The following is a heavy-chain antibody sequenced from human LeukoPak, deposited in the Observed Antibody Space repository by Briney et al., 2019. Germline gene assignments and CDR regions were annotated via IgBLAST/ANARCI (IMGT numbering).Heavy chain of an antibody. CDR2: ISGSGGST. CDR3: ANGYCSGGSCYNDAFDI. V-gene: IGHV3-23*01. J-gene: IGHJ3*02. Sequence: GGSLRLSCAASGFTFSSYAMSWVRQAPGKGLEWVSAISGSGGSTYYADSVKGRFTISRDNSKNTLYLQMNSLRAEDTAVYYCANGYCSGGSCYNDAFDIWGQGTMVTVSS. D-gene: IGHD2-15*01. CDR1: GFTFSSYA.